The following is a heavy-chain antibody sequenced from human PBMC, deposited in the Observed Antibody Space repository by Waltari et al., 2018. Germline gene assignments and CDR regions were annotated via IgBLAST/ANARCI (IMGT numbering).Heavy chain of an antibody. Sequence: QVHLVQSGAEVKKPGASVTFSCKASGYSFSSYSLNWVRQVTGQGLEWMGWIRTYNGETNYAQKFQGRVTMTTDTSTSTAYMELRSLTSDDTAVYYCARDPGVLYFQHCGQGTLVTVSS. V-gene: IGHV1-18*01. D-gene: IGHD2-8*01. J-gene: IGHJ1*01. CDR2: IRTYNGET. CDR1: GYSFSSYS. CDR3: ARDPGVLYFQH.